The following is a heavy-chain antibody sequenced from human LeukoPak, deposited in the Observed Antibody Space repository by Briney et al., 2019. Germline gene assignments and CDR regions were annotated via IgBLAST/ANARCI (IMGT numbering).Heavy chain of an antibody. CDR1: GFTFSSYG. V-gene: IGHV3-30*02. CDR2: IRYDGSNK. Sequence: GGSLRLSCAASGFTFSSYGMHWVRQAPGKGLEWVAFIRYDGSNKYYADSVKGRFTISRDNSKNTLYLNMNSLRAEDTAVYYCAKDAYYYDSSGYYYPPDYWGQGTLVTVSS. D-gene: IGHD3-22*01. J-gene: IGHJ4*02. CDR3: AKDAYYYDSSGYYYPPDY.